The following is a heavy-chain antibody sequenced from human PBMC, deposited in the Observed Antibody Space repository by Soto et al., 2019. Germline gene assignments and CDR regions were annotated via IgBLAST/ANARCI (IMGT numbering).Heavy chain of an antibody. V-gene: IGHV3-48*03. Sequence: EVQLVESGGGLVQPGGSLRLSCAASGFTFSSYEMNWVRQAPGKGLEWVSYISSSGSTIYYADAVKGRFTISRDNAKNSLYLQLNSLRAEDTAVYYCAAQVTGHIVVVTASRIWGELDIGGQGTMVTVSS. CDR2: ISSSGSTI. CDR1: GFTFSSYE. D-gene: IGHD2-21*02. CDR3: AAQVTGHIVVVTASRIWGELDI. J-gene: IGHJ3*02.